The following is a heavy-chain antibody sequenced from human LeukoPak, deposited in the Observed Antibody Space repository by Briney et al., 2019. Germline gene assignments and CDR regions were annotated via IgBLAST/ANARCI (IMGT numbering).Heavy chain of an antibody. D-gene: IGHD6-6*01. J-gene: IGHJ4*02. V-gene: IGHV3-73*01. Sequence: GGSLRLSCAASGFTFSGSSVHWVRQASGKGLEWVGRIGNKANSYATSYDASVKGRFTISRDDSKNTAYLQMNSLKTEDTAVYFCSSPVEYSSSGYWGQGTLVTVSS. CDR1: GFTFSGSS. CDR3: SSPVEYSSSGY. CDR2: IGNKANSYAT.